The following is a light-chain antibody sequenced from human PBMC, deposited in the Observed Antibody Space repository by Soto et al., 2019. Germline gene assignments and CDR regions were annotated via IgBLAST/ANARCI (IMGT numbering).Light chain of an antibody. CDR1: QSVSTN. Sequence: EIVMTQSPATLSVSPGERATLSCRASQSVSTNLAWYHQRPAQAPRLLIYGASIRATGVPARFSGSGSGTEFTLTISSLQSEDFAVYYWQQYNDWPRTFGQGTKVEIK. V-gene: IGKV3-15*01. CDR2: GAS. CDR3: QQYNDWPRT. J-gene: IGKJ1*01.